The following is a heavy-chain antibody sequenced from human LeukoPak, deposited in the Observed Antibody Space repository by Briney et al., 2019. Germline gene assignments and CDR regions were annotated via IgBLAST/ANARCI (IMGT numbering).Heavy chain of an antibody. J-gene: IGHJ1*01. Sequence: PGGSLRLSCAASGFTFSTYYMSWVRQAPGTGLEWVANIKQDGSEKYYVDSVKGRFTISRDNSKNTLYLQMNSLRAEDTAVYYCAKDPHYYDSSGYPISYFQHWGQGTLVTVSS. CDR3: AKDPHYYDSSGYPISYFQH. V-gene: IGHV3-7*01. D-gene: IGHD3-22*01. CDR2: IKQDGSEK. CDR1: GFTFSTYY.